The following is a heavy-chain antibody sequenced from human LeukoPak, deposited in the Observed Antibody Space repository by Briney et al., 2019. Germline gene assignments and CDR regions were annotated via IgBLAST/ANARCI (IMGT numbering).Heavy chain of an antibody. CDR3: ARGYCSGSSCYSGFYFDY. J-gene: IGHJ4*02. CDR1: GFTFSSYG. D-gene: IGHD2-15*01. CDR2: IRQDGSEK. V-gene: IGHV3-7*01. Sequence: GGSLRLSCAASGFTFSSYGMHWVRQAPGKGLEWVANIRQDGSEKYFVDSVKGRFTISRDNAKNSLYLQMNSLRAEDTAVYYCARGYCSGSSCYSGFYFDYWGQGALVTVSS.